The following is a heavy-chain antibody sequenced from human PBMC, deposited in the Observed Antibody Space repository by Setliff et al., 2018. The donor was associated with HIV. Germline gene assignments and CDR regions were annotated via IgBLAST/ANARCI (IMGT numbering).Heavy chain of an antibody. CDR1: GGSISSGTYY. Sequence: SETLSLTCTVSGGSISSGTYYWSWIRQPAGKGLEWIGHIYSTGNTNYNSSLKSRVTMSIETSKNQFSLKLTSVTAADTAMYYCATIRAYYYDSSGQEYFQHWGHGSLVTVSS. V-gene: IGHV4-61*09. CDR2: IYSTGNT. CDR3: ATIRAYYYDSSGQEYFQH. D-gene: IGHD3-22*01. J-gene: IGHJ1*01.